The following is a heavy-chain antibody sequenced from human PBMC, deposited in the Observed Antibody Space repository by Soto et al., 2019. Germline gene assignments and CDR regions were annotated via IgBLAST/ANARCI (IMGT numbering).Heavy chain of an antibody. J-gene: IGHJ4*02. CDR2: ISNTGGGT. V-gene: IGHV3-23*01. CDR1: GFTFNNYA. Sequence: EVQLLDSGGGLVQPGGSLGLSCAASGFTFNNYAMNWVRQAPGMGLEWVATISNTGGGTYYADSVKGRFTISRDNSKNTLYLPMSSLRVEDTAVYYCAKGRLACNFDYWGQGTQVTVSS. CDR3: AKGRLACNFDY.